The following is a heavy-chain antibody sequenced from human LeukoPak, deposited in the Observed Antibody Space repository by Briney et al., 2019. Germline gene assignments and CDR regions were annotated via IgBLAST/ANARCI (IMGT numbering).Heavy chain of an antibody. CDR2: ISSSSSYI. V-gene: IGHV3-21*01. D-gene: IGHD2-15*01. J-gene: IGHJ6*02. Sequence: PGGSLRLSCAASGFTFSSYSMNWVRQAPGKGLEWVSSISSSSSYIYYADSVKGRFTISRDNAKNSLYLQMNSLRAEDTAVYYCARFCSGGSCYSSMGYYYYGMDVWGQGTTVTVSS. CDR3: ARFCSGGSCYSSMGYYYYGMDV. CDR1: GFTFSSYS.